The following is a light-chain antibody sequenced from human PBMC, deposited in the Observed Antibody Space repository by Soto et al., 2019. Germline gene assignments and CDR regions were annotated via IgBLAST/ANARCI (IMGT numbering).Light chain of an antibody. V-gene: IGKV3-15*01. CDR3: QQYNNWPRT. CDR1: PLFSSK. J-gene: IGKJ5*01. CDR2: SVC. Sequence: IVTIHAPAALSLSPGESVTLTCRASPLFSSKLAWYQHNPGPSPRLFLYSVCIRDTGVPDRFSGSASGTEFTLSIRSLQSEDFAVYYCQQYNNWPRTFGQGTRLE.